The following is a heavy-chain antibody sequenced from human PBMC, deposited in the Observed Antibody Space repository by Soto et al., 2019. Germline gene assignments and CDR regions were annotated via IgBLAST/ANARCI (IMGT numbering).Heavy chain of an antibody. J-gene: IGHJ5*02. CDR3: ARCLLMVYAISPKGWFDP. CDR1: GGSISSSSYY. Sequence: QLQLQESGPGLVKPSETLSLTCTVSGGSISSSSYYWGWIRQPPGKGLEWIGSIYYSGSTYYNPSLKSRVTISVDTSKNQFSLKLSSVTAADTAVYYCARCLLMVYAISPKGWFDPWGQGTLVTVSS. CDR2: IYYSGST. V-gene: IGHV4-39*01. D-gene: IGHD2-8*01.